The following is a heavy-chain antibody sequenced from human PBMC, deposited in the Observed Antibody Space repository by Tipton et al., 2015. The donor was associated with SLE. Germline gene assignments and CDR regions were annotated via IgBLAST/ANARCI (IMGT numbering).Heavy chain of an antibody. V-gene: IGHV4-38-2*02. CDR2: IHERGST. D-gene: IGHD3-10*01. CDR1: GYSISSGYY. J-gene: IGHJ4*02. Sequence: LSCKVSGYSISSGYYWGWIRQSPGKGLEWIGSIHERGSTFYNPSLQSRVTLSVDTSKNQFSLNLNSVTAADMAVYYCARASRGRVSTPDNLLRPGARFDYWGQGTLVTVSS. CDR3: ARASRGRVSTPDNLLRPGARFDY.